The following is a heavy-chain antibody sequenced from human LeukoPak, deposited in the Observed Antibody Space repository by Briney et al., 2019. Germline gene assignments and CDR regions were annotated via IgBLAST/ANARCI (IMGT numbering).Heavy chain of an antibody. V-gene: IGHV1-2*02. CDR1: GYTFTGYY. J-gene: IGHJ6*03. Sequence: ASVTVSCKASGYTFTGYYMQWVRQAPGQGLEWMGWINPNTGGTNYAQKFQGRVTMTRDMSISTAYMELSRLRSDDTAVYYCAKLAGHYYMDVWGKGTTVTVSS. CDR3: AKLAGHYYMDV. CDR2: INPNTGGT.